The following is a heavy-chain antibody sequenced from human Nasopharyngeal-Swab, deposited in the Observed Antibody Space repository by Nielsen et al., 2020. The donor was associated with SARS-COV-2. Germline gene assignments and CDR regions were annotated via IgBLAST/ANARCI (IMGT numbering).Heavy chain of an antibody. CDR1: GFTFNNYN. V-gene: IGHV3-21*01. Sequence: ESLKISCAASGFTFNNYNLNWVRGAPGKGLGWVSSINSSSSYIYYADSVKGRFTISRDNAKNSLYLQMNSLRAEDTAVYYCARDGLDYDFWSAYFMDVWGQGTTVTVSS. CDR3: ARDGLDYDFWSAYFMDV. J-gene: IGHJ6*02. D-gene: IGHD3-3*01. CDR2: INSSSSYI.